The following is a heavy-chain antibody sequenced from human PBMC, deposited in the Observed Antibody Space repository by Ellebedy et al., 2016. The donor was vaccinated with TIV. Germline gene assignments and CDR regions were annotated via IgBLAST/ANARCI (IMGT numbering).Heavy chain of an antibody. CDR1: GYTFTSHY. Sequence: AASVKVSCKASGYTFTSHYIHWVRQAPGQGLEWMGVINPSDGNTTYAQKFQGRVSMTRDTSTSTMYMEVSSLRSEDTAVYYCARDSATRSYSCHSDFDFWGQGTLVTVSS. D-gene: IGHD4-11*01. CDR2: INPSDGNT. J-gene: IGHJ4*02. CDR3: ARDSATRSYSCHSDFDF. V-gene: IGHV1-46*01.